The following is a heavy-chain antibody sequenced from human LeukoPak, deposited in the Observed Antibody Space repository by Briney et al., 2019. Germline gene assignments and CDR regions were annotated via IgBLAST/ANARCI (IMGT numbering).Heavy chain of an antibody. J-gene: IGHJ3*01. Sequence: PSETLSLTCAVSEMSFSAYCWNWIRQAPGKGLEGIGEINYGGSTKYTPSLEGRGTILIDTSKTQFSLKLTSVPAADTAVYYCARGFPPGSGSRGSHAFDVWGQGTMVTVSS. V-gene: IGHV4-34*01. CDR1: EMSFSAYC. D-gene: IGHD6-19*01. CDR3: ARGFPPGSGSRGSHAFDV. CDR2: INYGGST.